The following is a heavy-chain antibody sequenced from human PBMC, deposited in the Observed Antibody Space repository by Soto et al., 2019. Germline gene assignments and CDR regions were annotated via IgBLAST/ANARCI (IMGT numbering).Heavy chain of an antibody. Sequence: GGSLRLSCAASGFTFSSYAMHWVRQAPGKGLEWVSAISGSGGSTYYADSVKGRFTVSRDNSKNTLYLQMNSLRAEDTAVYYCAKPPTGKGRYYYDSSGYQAPWGQGTLVTVSS. D-gene: IGHD3-22*01. CDR1: GFTFSSYA. V-gene: IGHV3-23*01. CDR2: ISGSGGST. J-gene: IGHJ4*02. CDR3: AKPPTGKGRYYYDSSGYQAP.